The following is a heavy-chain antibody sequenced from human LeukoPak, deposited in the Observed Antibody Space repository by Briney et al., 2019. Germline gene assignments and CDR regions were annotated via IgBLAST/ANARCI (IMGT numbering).Heavy chain of an antibody. D-gene: IGHD3-10*01. V-gene: IGHV3-21*01. CDR2: ISSSSSYV. CDR1: GFTVSSSY. J-gene: IGHJ6*02. CDR3: ARVSVAYYGSGSYYGMDV. Sequence: GGSLRLSCAGSGFTVSSSYMSWVRQAPGKGLEWVSSISSSSSYVYYADSVKGRFTISRDNAKNSLYLQMNSLRAEDTAVYYCARVSVAYYGSGSYYGMDVWGQGTTVTVSS.